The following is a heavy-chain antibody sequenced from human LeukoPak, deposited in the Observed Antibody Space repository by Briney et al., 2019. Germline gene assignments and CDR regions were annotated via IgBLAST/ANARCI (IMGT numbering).Heavy chain of an antibody. D-gene: IGHD2-2*01. Sequence: SETLSLTCTVSGGSISGSSYYWGWIRQPPGKGLEWIGYIYYSGSTNYNPSLKSRVTISVDTSKNQFSLKLSSVTAADTAVYYCAREGEGGPFGYQLPATTRGNNAFDIWGQGTMVTVSS. CDR2: IYYSGST. CDR3: AREGEGGPFGYQLPATTRGNNAFDI. CDR1: GGSISGSSYY. J-gene: IGHJ3*02. V-gene: IGHV4-61*01.